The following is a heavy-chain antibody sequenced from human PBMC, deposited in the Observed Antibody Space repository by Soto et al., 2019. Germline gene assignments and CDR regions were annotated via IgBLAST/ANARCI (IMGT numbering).Heavy chain of an antibody. D-gene: IGHD6-19*01. CDR1: GGSISSSTYY. CDR3: ARLGARWLETDY. CDR2: ISHSGST. V-gene: IGHV4-39*01. J-gene: IGHJ4*02. Sequence: SETLSLTCTVSGGSISSSTYYWGWIRQPPGKGLEWIGSISHSGSTFYNPSLKSRVTLSVDTPKNQFSLRLSSVTAADAAVYYCARLGARWLETDYWGQGTLVTVSS.